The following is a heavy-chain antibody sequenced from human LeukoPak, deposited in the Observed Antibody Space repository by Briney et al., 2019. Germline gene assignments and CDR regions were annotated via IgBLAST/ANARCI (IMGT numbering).Heavy chain of an antibody. CDR1: GGSISSYY. V-gene: IGHV4-59*01. J-gene: IGHJ4*02. D-gene: IGHD3-10*01. Sequence: SETLSLTCTVSGGSISSYYWSWIRQPPGKGLEWIGYIYYSGSTNYNPSLKSRVTISVDTSKNQFSLKLSSVTAADTAVYYCARTTGVRVDYWGQGTRVTVSS. CDR3: ARTTGVRVDY. CDR2: IYYSGST.